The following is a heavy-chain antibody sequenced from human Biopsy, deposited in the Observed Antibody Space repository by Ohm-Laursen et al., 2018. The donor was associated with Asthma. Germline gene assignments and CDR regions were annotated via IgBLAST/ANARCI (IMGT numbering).Heavy chain of an antibody. J-gene: IGHJ4*02. Sequence: SLRLSCAASGFTFSSYGMHWVRQAPGKGLEWVAVILSDGRDKYYADSVKGRFTISRDNSKNTLYLHMHSLRAEDTAVYFCAKDRVRINSAYYFDYWGQGTLVAVSS. D-gene: IGHD3-10*01. CDR3: AKDRVRINSAYYFDY. CDR2: ILSDGRDK. CDR1: GFTFSSYG. V-gene: IGHV3-30*18.